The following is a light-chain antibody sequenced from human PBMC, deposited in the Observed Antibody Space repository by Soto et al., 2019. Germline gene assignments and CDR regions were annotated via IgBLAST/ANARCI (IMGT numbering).Light chain of an antibody. J-gene: IGKJ1*01. CDR3: QQLNRFPRT. Sequence: DIQLTQSPSFLSASVGDRVTITCQASQDISGYLAWYQQRPGKVPRFLTQSASTLQSGVPSRFSATGSGTTFTLTISSLQPEDIATYYCQQLNRFPRTFGQGTKVEV. CDR2: SAS. CDR1: QDISGY. V-gene: IGKV1-9*01.